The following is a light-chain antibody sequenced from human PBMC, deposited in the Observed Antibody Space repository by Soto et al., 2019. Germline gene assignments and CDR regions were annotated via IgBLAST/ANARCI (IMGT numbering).Light chain of an antibody. CDR1: GSDVGRYNY. V-gene: IGLV2-14*01. CDR2: DVS. CDR3: CSSTRSSPYV. J-gene: IGLJ1*01. Sequence: QSALTQPASVSGSPGQSITISCTGTGSDVGRYNYVSWYQQYPGKAPKLTIYDVSNRPLGVSNRFSGSKSGNTASLTISGLPAEDEADYYCCSSTRSSPYVFGTGTKLTVL.